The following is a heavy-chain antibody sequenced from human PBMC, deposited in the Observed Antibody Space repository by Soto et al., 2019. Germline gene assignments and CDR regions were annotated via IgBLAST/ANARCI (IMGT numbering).Heavy chain of an antibody. CDR2: IGGSNDDT. D-gene: IGHD1-20*01. Sequence: QVQLVESGGGLVKPGGSLRLSCAASGFTFSDYYMSWIRQAPGKRPEWVSGIGGSNDDTHYADSVKGRFSISRDNFQNTLFLQMNSLRAEDTAVYYCAKDRVDHNSVWDPFDIWGQGTMVTVSS. CDR3: AKDRVDHNSVWDPFDI. V-gene: IGHV3-11*05. CDR1: GFTFSDYY. J-gene: IGHJ3*02.